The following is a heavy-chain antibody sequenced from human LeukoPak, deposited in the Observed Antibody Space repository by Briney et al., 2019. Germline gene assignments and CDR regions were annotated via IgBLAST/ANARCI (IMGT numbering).Heavy chain of an antibody. CDR2: ISSSGTTI. D-gene: IGHD6-13*01. CDR1: GFTFSSYS. V-gene: IGHV3-48*02. CDR3: ARVWGLAVAGGEIEY. Sequence: GGSLRLSCAASGFTFSSYSMNWVRQAPGEGVEWVSYISSSGTTIYYAHSVKGRFTISRDNAKNSLYLQMNSMRDEDTAVYYCARVWGLAVAGGEIEYWGQGTLVTVSS. J-gene: IGHJ4*02.